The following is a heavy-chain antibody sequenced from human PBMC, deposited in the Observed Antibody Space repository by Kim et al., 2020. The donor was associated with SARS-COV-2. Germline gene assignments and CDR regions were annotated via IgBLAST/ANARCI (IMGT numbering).Heavy chain of an antibody. CDR1: GYSFTRSG. Sequence: ASVKVSCKASGYSFTRSGVKGVLHSPVNGLEGRGGIDTNRGNAKYDQGFTGRLDFFLDTSVETAYLQISILTSEDTAVYYCAKQGGHLWSWADFWGQGTLVTVSS. CDR2: IDTNRGNA. J-gene: IGHJ4*02. D-gene: IGHD5-18*01. V-gene: IGHV7-4-1*02. CDR3: AKQGGHLWSWADF.